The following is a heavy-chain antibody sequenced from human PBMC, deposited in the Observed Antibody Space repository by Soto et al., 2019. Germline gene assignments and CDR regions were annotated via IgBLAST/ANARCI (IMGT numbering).Heavy chain of an antibody. D-gene: IGHD3-10*01. Sequence: QVQLVESGGGVVQPERSQTLSCAASGFTFSSSCMHWVRQAPGKGLEWVAVIWHDGMNKYYADSVRGRFTISRDNSKNTLYLKMNSLRAEDTAVYYCARDRGSDDPIDYWGQGTLVTVSS. J-gene: IGHJ4*02. CDR3: ARDRGSDDPIDY. V-gene: IGHV3-33*01. CDR2: IWHDGMNK. CDR1: GFTFSSSC.